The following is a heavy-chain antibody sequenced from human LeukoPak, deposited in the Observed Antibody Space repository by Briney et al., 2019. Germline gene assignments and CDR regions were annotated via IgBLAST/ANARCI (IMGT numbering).Heavy chain of an antibody. Sequence: PGGSLRLSCAASGFPFSTYAMNWVRQAPGKGLEWVSVITGSGGFTQYADSVKGRFTISRDNAKNSLYLQMNSLRAEDTAVYYCARDLAAAPSPPWFDPWGQGTLVTVSS. CDR2: ITGSGGFT. V-gene: IGHV3-23*01. D-gene: IGHD6-13*01. CDR1: GFPFSTYA. J-gene: IGHJ5*02. CDR3: ARDLAAAPSPPWFDP.